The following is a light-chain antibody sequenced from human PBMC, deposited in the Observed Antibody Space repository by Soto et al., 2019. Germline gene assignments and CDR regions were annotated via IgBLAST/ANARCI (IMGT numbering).Light chain of an antibody. CDR1: QSISSW. CDR3: QQYNSYRT. J-gene: IGKJ1*01. Sequence: DIQMTQSPSTLSASVGDRVTITCRASQSISSWLAWYQQKPGKAPKLLIYDASSLESGVPSRFSCSGSGTDFTLTISSLQPDDFATYYCQQYNSYRTFGQGTKVEI. CDR2: DAS. V-gene: IGKV1-5*01.